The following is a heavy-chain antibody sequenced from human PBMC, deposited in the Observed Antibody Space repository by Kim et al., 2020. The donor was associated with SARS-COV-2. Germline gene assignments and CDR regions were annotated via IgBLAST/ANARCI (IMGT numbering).Heavy chain of an antibody. CDR3: ARRGRPDKYQLLFRSPGSFDY. V-gene: IGHV4-34*01. J-gene: IGHJ4*02. CDR1: GGSFSGYY. CDR2: INHSGST. D-gene: IGHD2-2*01. Sequence: SETLSLTCAVYGGSFSGYYWSWIRQPPGKGLEWIGEINHSGSTNYNPSLKSRVTISVDTSKNQFSLKLSSVTAADTAVYYCARRGRPDKYQLLFRSPGSFDYWGQGTLVTVSS.